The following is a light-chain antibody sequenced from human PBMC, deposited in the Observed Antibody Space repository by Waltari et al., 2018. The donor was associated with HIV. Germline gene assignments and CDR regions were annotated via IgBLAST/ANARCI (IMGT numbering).Light chain of an antibody. CDR2: DAS. J-gene: IGKJ4*01. CDR1: QSVSSY. V-gene: IGKV3-11*01. Sequence: EIVLTQSPATLSLSPGARATLSCRASQSVSSYLAWYQQKPGQAPRLLIYDASNRATGIPPRFSGSGSGTDFTLTISSLEPEDFAVYYCQQKGAFGGGTKVEIK. CDR3: QQKGA.